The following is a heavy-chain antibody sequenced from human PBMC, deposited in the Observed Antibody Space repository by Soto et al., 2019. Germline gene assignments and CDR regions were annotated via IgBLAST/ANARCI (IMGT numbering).Heavy chain of an antibody. CDR2: INHSGST. CDR1: GGSFSGYC. J-gene: IGHJ4*02. D-gene: IGHD2-2*01. CDR3: ARGKRLVVPAAMVGYFDY. V-gene: IGHV4-34*01. Sequence: QVQLQQWGAGLLKPSETLSLTCAVYGGSFSGYCWSWIRQPPGKGLEWIGEINHSGSTNYNPSLKSRVTISVDTSKNQFSLKLSSVTAADTAVYYCARGKRLVVPAAMVGYFDYWGQGTLVTVSS.